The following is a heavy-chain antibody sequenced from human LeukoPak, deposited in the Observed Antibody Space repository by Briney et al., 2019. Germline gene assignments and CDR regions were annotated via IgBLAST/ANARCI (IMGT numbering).Heavy chain of an antibody. CDR1: GGTFSSYA. CDR3: ARDLQISDYGFWSGLYGMDV. V-gene: IGHV1-69*04. CDR2: IIPIFGIA. D-gene: IGHD3-3*01. J-gene: IGHJ6*02. Sequence: GASVKVSCKASGGTFSSYAISWVRQAPGRGLEWMGRIIPIFGIANYAQKFQGRVTITADKSTSTAYMELSSLRSEDTAVYYCARDLQISDYGFWSGLYGMDVWGQGTTVTVSS.